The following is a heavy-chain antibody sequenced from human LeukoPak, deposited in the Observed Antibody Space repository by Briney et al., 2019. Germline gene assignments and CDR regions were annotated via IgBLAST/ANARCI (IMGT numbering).Heavy chain of an antibody. J-gene: IGHJ3*01. CDR2: ISSSSSYI. V-gene: IGHV3-21*01. CDR1: GFTFSSYS. D-gene: IGHD1-26*01. Sequence: GGSLRLSCAASGFTFSSYSMNWVRQAPGKGLEWGSSISSSSSYIYYADSVKGRFTISRDNAKNSLYLQMNSLRAEDTAVYYCASLSESSQWEPRRVLKSWGQGTMVTVSS. CDR3: ASLSESSQWEPRRVLKS.